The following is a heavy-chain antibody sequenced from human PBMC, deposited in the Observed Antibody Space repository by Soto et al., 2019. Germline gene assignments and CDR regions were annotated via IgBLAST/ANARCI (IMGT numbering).Heavy chain of an antibody. CDR3: ARGPGRPPLRYCGMDV. Sequence: PGGSLRLSCAASGFIFNRYGMHWVRQVPGKGLEWVADIWYDGSNKNYADSVKGRFTISRDNSKNTLYLQMNSLRAEVTAGYYGARGPGRPPLRYCGMDVWVQGTTVTVSS. CDR1: GFIFNRYG. J-gene: IGHJ6*02. CDR2: IWYDGSNK. V-gene: IGHV3-33*01.